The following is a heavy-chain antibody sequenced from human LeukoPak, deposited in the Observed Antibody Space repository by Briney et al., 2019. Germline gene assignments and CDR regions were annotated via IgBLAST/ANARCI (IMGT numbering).Heavy chain of an antibody. J-gene: IGHJ3*02. D-gene: IGHD4-17*01. CDR2: INPSGGST. Sequence: ASVKVSCKASGYTFTSYHMHWVRQAPGQGLEWMGIINPSGGSTSNAQKFQGRVTMTRDMSTSTVYMELSSLRSEDPAVYYCARDQGWSDCGDSTRSAFDIWGQGTMVTVSS. CDR3: ARDQGWSDCGDSTRSAFDI. V-gene: IGHV1-46*01. CDR1: GYTFTSYH.